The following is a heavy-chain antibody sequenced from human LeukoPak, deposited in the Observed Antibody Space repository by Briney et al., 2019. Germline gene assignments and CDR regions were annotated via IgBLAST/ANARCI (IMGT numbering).Heavy chain of an antibody. Sequence: SVKVSCKASGGTFSSYAISWVRQAPGQGLEWMGGIIPIFGTANYAQKFQGRVMITADESTSTAYMELRSLRSDDTAVYYCARVQWLAPQYYFDYWGQGTLVTVSS. CDR2: IIPIFGTA. CDR1: GGTFSSYA. J-gene: IGHJ4*02. CDR3: ARVQWLAPQYYFDY. V-gene: IGHV1-69*13. D-gene: IGHD6-19*01.